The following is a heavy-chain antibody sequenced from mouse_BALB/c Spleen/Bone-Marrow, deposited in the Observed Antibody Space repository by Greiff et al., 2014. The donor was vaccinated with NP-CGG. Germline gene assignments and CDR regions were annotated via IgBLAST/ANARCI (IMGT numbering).Heavy chain of an antibody. CDR1: GYTFTSYW. CDR3: ARINGYDY. CDR2: IDPSTGRT. D-gene: IGHD2-2*01. Sequence: QVQLKESGAGLVKPGASVKLSCKASGYTFTSYWMHWVKQRPGQGLEWIGEIDPSTGRTDYNKKFKSQATLTVDKSASTAYMHLSSLTSEDSAVYYRARINGYDYWGHGTTLTVSS. J-gene: IGHJ2*01. V-gene: IGHV1S81*02.